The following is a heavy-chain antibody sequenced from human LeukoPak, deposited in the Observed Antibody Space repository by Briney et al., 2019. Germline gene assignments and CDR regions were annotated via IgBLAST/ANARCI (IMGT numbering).Heavy chain of an antibody. CDR1: GGSFSGYY. J-gene: IGHJ5*02. CDR3: ARGIWFDP. CDR2: INHSGGT. V-gene: IGHV4-34*01. Sequence: SEILSLTCAVYGGSFSGYYWSWIRQPPGKGLEWIGEINHSGGTNYNPSLKSRVTISVDTSKNQFSLKLSSVTAADTAVYYCARGIWFDPWGQGTLVTVSS.